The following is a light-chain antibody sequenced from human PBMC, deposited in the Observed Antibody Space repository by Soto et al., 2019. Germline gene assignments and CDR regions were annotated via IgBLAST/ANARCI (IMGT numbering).Light chain of an antibody. CDR2: DAS. CDR3: QQYNSYWT. Sequence: DIQMTQSPSSLSASVGERVTITCRASQSISSWLAWYQQKPGKAPKLLIYDASSLESGVPSRFSGSGSGTEFTLTIRSLQPDDFATYYCQQYNSYWTVGQGTNVDSK. CDR1: QSISSW. V-gene: IGKV1-5*01. J-gene: IGKJ1*01.